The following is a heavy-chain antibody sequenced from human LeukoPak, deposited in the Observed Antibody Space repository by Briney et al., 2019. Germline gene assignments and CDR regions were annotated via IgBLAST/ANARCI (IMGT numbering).Heavy chain of an antibody. CDR1: GGSFSGYY. D-gene: IGHD2-21*02. CDR3: ARSVVVTAIPKKPFDY. V-gene: IGHV4-34*01. J-gene: IGHJ4*02. CDR2: INHSGST. Sequence: PSETLSLTCAVYGGSFSGYYWSWIRQPPGKGLEWIGEINHSGSTNYNPSLKSRVTISVDTSKNQFSLKLSSVTAADTAVYYCARSVVVTAIPKKPFDYWGQGTLVTVSS.